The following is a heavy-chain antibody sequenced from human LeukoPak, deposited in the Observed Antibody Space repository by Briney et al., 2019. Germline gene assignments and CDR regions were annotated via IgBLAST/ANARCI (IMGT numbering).Heavy chain of an antibody. D-gene: IGHD1-26*01. Sequence: SVKVSCKASGGTFSSYAISWVRQAPGQGLEWMGGIIPIFGTANYAQKFQGRVTITADESTSTAYMELSSLRSEGTAVYYCARDRSSYGFTDDYWGQGTLVTVSS. CDR3: ARDRSSYGFTDDY. CDR2: IIPIFGTA. J-gene: IGHJ4*02. CDR1: GGTFSSYA. V-gene: IGHV1-69*13.